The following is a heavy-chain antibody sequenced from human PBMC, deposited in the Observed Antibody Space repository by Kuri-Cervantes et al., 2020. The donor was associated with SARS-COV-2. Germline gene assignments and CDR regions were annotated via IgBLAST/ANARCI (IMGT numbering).Heavy chain of an antibody. CDR2: IFYTGIT. CDR3: ARGAGILEWLLAAVSPAGFDP. CDR1: RGSISSPGYY. Sequence: SETLSLTCTVSRGSISSPGYYWGWIRQAPGKGLEWIGSIFYTGITFYNPSLKSRVTISVDTSKNQFSLKLSSVTAADTAVYYCARGAGILEWLLAAVSPAGFDPWGQGTLVTVSS. D-gene: IGHD3-3*01. J-gene: IGHJ5*02. V-gene: IGHV4-39*07.